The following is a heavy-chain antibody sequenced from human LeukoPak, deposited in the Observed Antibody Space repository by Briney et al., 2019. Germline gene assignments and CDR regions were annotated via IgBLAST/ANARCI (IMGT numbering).Heavy chain of an antibody. CDR1: GYTFTGYY. V-gene: IGHV1-2*02. Sequence: GASVTVSCKASGYTFTGYYMHWVRQAPGQGLEWMGWINPNSGGTNYAQKFQGRVTMTRDTSISTAYMELSRLRSDDTAVYYCARGGYYDFWSGYFTFDYWGQGTLVTVSS. J-gene: IGHJ4*02. CDR2: INPNSGGT. CDR3: ARGGYYDFWSGYFTFDY. D-gene: IGHD3-3*01.